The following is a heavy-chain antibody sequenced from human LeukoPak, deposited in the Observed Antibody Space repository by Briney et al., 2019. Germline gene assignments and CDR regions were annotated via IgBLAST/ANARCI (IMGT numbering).Heavy chain of an antibody. D-gene: IGHD3-22*01. CDR1: GFTFSSYA. Sequence: GGSLRLSCAASGFTFSSYAMHWVRQAPGKGLEWVAVISYDGSNKYYADSVKGRFTISRDNSKNTLYLQMNSLRAEDTAVYYCAKAPGGYYYDSSGYYYQEHWGQGTLVTVSS. CDR3: AKAPGGYYYDSSGYYYQEH. V-gene: IGHV3-30-3*01. J-gene: IGHJ4*02. CDR2: ISYDGSNK.